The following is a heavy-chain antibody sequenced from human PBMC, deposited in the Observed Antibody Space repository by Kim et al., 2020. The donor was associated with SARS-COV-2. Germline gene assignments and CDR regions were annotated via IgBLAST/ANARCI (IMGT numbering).Heavy chain of an antibody. CDR3: VRDIYSGSPGPDHYFGLDV. V-gene: IGHV3-7*01. CDR2: IQQDGRDI. D-gene: IGHD5-12*01. CDR1: GFTFGNYW. J-gene: IGHJ6*02. Sequence: GGSLRLSCAASGFTFGNYWMSWVRQAPGEGLEWVANIQQDGRDIYYVASVRGRFSISRDNARNSLYLQMSSLRAEDTAIYYCVRDIYSGSPGPDHYFGLDVWGHGTTVTVSS.